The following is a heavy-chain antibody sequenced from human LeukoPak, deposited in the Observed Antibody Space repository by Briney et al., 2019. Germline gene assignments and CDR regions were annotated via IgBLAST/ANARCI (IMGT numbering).Heavy chain of an antibody. J-gene: IGHJ5*02. D-gene: IGHD6-13*01. CDR3: ARRAQRSSSWYLNWFDP. CDR1: GGSFSGYY. CDR2: INHSGST. Sequence: PSETLSLTCAVYGGSFSGYYWSWIRQPPGKELEWIREINHSGSTNYNPSLKSRVTISVDTSKNQFSLKLSSVTAADTAVYYCARRAQRSSSWYLNWFDPWGQGTLVTVSS. V-gene: IGHV4-34*01.